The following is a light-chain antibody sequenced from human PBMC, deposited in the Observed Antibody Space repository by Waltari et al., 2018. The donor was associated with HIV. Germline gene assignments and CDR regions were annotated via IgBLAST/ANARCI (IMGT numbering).Light chain of an antibody. Sequence: NFMLTQPHSASESPGTTVTIPCTRRRGTIADNYHHSYQQRPGSSPSIVVYEDKQRPAGVPDRLSGSIGSSSNSAPLTISGLKTEDEGDYYCQSYDRSIQVFGGGTKLTVL. CDR1: RGTIADNY. V-gene: IGLV6-57*01. J-gene: IGLJ3*02. CDR3: QSYDRSIQV. CDR2: EDK.